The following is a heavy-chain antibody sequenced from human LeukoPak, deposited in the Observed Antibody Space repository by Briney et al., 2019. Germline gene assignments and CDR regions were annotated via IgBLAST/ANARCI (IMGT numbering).Heavy chain of an antibody. CDR2: IIPILGIA. D-gene: IGHD1-26*01. V-gene: IGHV1-69*04. J-gene: IGHJ4*02. CDR1: GGTFSSYA. Sequence: SVKVSCKASGGTFSSYAIIWVRQAPGQGLEWMGRIIPILGIANYAQKFQGRVTITADKSTSTAYMELSSLRSEDTAVYYCARDVGLGSGSSFDYWGQGTLVTVSS. CDR3: ARDVGLGSGSSFDY.